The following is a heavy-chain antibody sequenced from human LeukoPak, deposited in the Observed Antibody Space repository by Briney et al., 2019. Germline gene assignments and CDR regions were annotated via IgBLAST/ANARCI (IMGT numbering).Heavy chain of an antibody. J-gene: IGHJ4*02. CDR1: GYSISSGYY. CDR2: IYHSGST. D-gene: IGHD2-2*01. CDR3: ARLTYCSSTSCYGGELDY. V-gene: IGHV4-38-2*01. Sequence: SETLSLTCAVSGYSISSGYYWGWIRPPPGKGLGWIGSIYHSGSTYYNPSLKSRVTISVDTSKNQFSLKLSSVTAADTAVYYCARLTYCSSTSCYGGELDYWGQGTLVTVSS.